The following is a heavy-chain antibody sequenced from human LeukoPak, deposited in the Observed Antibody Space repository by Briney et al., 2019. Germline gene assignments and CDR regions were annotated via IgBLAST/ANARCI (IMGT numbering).Heavy chain of an antibody. CDR1: GGTFSSYA. V-gene: IGHV1-69*01. CDR3: ARGCSSTSCYFVLQH. D-gene: IGHD2-2*01. Sequence: ASVKVSCKASGGTFSSYAISWVRQAPGQGLEWMGGIIPIFGTANYAQKFQGRVTITADESTSTAYMELSSLRSEDTAVYYCARGCSSTSCYFVLQHWGQGTLVTVSS. J-gene: IGHJ1*01. CDR2: IIPIFGTA.